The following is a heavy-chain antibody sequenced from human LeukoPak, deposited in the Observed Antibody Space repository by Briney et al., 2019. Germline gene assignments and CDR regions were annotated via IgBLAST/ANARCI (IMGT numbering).Heavy chain of an antibody. Sequence: GGSLRLSCAASGFTFTDYYMSWIRQAPGKGLEWLSYISSSGSTIYYADSVKGRFTISRDNSKNTLYLQMNSLRGEDTAVYYCAKDSLRERIVGSTTRGVNDYWGQGTLVTVSS. D-gene: IGHD1-26*01. J-gene: IGHJ4*02. CDR2: ISSSGSTI. V-gene: IGHV3-11*04. CDR1: GFTFTDYY. CDR3: AKDSLRERIVGSTTRGVNDY.